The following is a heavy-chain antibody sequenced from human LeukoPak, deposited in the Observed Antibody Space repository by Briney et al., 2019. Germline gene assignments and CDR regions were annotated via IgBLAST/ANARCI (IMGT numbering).Heavy chain of an antibody. Sequence: PGGSLRLSCAASGFTFSNAWMSWVRQAPGKGLEWVGRIKSKTDGGTTDYAAPVKGRFTISRDDSKNTLYLQMNSLKTEDTAVYYCTTELLYYYDSRGSDYWGQGTLVTVSS. CDR1: GFTFSNAW. V-gene: IGHV3-15*01. CDR2: IKSKTDGGTT. CDR3: TTELLYYYDSRGSDY. J-gene: IGHJ4*02. D-gene: IGHD3-22*01.